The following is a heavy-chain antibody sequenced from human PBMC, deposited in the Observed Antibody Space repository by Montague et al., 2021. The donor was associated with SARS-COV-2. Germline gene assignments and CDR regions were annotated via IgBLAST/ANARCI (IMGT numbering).Heavy chain of an antibody. CDR1: GFSLSTSGMC. V-gene: IGHV2-70*11. Sequence: PALVKPTQTLTLTCTFSGFSLSTSGMCVSWIRQPPGKALEWLARIDWDDDKYYSTSLKTRLTISKDTSKNQVVLTMTNMDPVDTATYYRARTPYYYDSSGYYYGAFDIWGQGTMVTVSS. D-gene: IGHD3-22*01. J-gene: IGHJ3*02. CDR3: ARTPYYYDSSGYYYGAFDI. CDR2: IDWDDDK.